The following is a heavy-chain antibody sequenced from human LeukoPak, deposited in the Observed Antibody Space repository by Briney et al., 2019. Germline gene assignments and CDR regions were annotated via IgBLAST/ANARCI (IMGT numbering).Heavy chain of an antibody. D-gene: IGHD3-3*01. J-gene: IGHJ6*02. Sequence: SQTLSLTCTVSGGSISSGGYYWSWIRQHPGKGLEWIGYIYYSGRTYYNPSLKSRVTISVDTSKNQFSLKLSSVTAADTAVYYCARERRQTYYDFWSGYSGYYGMDVWGQGTTVTVSS. CDR1: GGSISSGGYY. CDR3: ARERRQTYYDFWSGYSGYYGMDV. V-gene: IGHV4-31*03. CDR2: IYYSGRT.